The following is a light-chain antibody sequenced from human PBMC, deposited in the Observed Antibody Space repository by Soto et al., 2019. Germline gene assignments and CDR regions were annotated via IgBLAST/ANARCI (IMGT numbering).Light chain of an antibody. CDR3: QQFHDWPRT. CDR2: GTS. J-gene: IGKJ1*01. Sequence: EIVMTQSPATLSVSPGETATLSCRASQSVRRALAWYQQKPGQAPRLLIYGTSNRANGVPGRFSGGGSETEFTLTISSLQSEDFAVYYCQQFHDWPRTFGQGTKVEIK. V-gene: IGKV3-15*01. CDR1: QSVRRA.